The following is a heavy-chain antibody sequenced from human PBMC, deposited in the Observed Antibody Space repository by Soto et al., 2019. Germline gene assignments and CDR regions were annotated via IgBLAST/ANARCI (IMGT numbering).Heavy chain of an antibody. V-gene: IGHV3-74*01. CDR1: GFTFSSYW. Sequence: EVQLVESGGGLVQPGGSLRLSCAASGFTFSSYWMHWVRQAPGKGLVWVSRINSDGSSTSYADSVKGRFTISRDNSKNTRYLQMNSLRAEDTAVYYCARDPPCCSGGSCYLGGMDVWGQGTTVTVSS. D-gene: IGHD2-15*01. CDR2: INSDGSST. CDR3: ARDPPCCSGGSCYLGGMDV. J-gene: IGHJ6*02.